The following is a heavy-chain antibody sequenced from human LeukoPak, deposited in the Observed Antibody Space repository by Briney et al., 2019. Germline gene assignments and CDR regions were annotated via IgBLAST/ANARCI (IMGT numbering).Heavy chain of an antibody. CDR2: IWYDGSNK. J-gene: IGHJ4*02. V-gene: IGHV3-33*01. CDR3: AMYNGRYYAQDY. CDR1: GFTFRSYG. Sequence: GGSLRLSCAASGFTFRSYGMHWVRQAPGKGLEWVAIIWYDGSNKFYADSVKGRFTISRDNSKNTLYLQMNSLRAEDTAIYYCAMYNGRYYAQDYWGQGTLVTVSP. D-gene: IGHD1-26*01.